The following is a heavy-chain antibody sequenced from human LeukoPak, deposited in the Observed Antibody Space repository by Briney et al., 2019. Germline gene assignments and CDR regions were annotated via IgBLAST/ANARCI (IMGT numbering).Heavy chain of an antibody. CDR1: GFTFSSYA. J-gene: IGHJ6*02. Sequence: PGGSLRLSCAASGFTFSSYAMHWVRQAPGKGLEWVAVISYDGSNKYYADSVKGRFTISRDNSKNTLYLQMNSLRAEDTAVYYCARDRRTNYYYYGMDVWGRGTTVTVSS. CDR3: ARDRRTNYYYYGMDV. CDR2: ISYDGSNK. V-gene: IGHV3-30-3*01.